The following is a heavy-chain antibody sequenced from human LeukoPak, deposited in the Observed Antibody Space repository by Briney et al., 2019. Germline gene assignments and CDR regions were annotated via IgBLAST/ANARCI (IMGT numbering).Heavy chain of an antibody. J-gene: IGHJ4*02. CDR2: FYKDGST. D-gene: IGHD2-8*01. CDR1: AFSVTSNY. Sequence: GSLRLSYATSAFSVTSNYMSWVRQAPGKGLEWVSVFYKDGSTYHADSVKGRFTISRDNAKNTVNLHMNTLRVEDTGLYYCTRDSGGDTNGYPSRWGQGTLVTVSS. CDR3: TRDSGGDTNGYPSR. V-gene: IGHV3-66*01.